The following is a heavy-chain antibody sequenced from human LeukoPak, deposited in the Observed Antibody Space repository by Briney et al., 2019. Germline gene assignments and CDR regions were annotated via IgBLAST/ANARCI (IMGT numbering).Heavy chain of an antibody. CDR1: GGTFSSYA. V-gene: IGHV1-69*04. D-gene: IGHD2-15*01. CDR3: ATRYCSGGSCPHSGTDAFDI. Sequence: ASVKVSCKASGGTFSSYATSWVRQAPGQGLEWMGRIIPILGIANYAQKFQGRVTITADKSTSTAYMELSSLRSEDTAVYYCATRYCSGGSCPHSGTDAFDIWGQGTMVTVSS. CDR2: IIPILGIA. J-gene: IGHJ3*02.